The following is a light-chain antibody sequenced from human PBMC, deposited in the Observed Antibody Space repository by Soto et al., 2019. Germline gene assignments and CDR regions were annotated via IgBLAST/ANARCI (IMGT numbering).Light chain of an antibody. CDR3: QVWDSGTEKV. V-gene: IGLV3-9*01. CDR2: RDS. J-gene: IGLJ3*02. Sequence: SYELNQPLSASVALGQTSRLTCGRNNIGSKNVHWYQQKPGQAPVLVIYRDSNRPSVIPERFSGSKSGHTAPLTISRAQAGDEADEYLQVWDSGTEKVFGGGAKLTVL. CDR1: NIGSKN.